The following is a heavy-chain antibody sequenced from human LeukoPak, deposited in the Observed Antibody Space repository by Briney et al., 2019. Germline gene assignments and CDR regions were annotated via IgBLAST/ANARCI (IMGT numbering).Heavy chain of an antibody. Sequence: PGGSLRLSCAASGFTFSSYWMHWVRQAPGKGLVWVSLINSDGSSTSYADSVKGRFTISRDNAKSTLYLQTNSLRAEDTAVYYCARDGGYRFDYWGQGTLVTVSS. J-gene: IGHJ4*02. CDR3: ARDGGYRFDY. CDR1: GFTFSSYW. V-gene: IGHV3-74*01. D-gene: IGHD5-18*01. CDR2: INSDGSST.